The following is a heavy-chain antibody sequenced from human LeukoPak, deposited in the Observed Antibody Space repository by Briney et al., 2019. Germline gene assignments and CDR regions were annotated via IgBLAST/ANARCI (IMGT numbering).Heavy chain of an antibody. CDR2: IYYSGST. V-gene: IGHV4-59*01. J-gene: IGHJ4*02. CDR3: ARALDNYYDSSGYHYFDY. Sequence: PSETLSLTCTVSGGSISSYYWSWIRQPPGKGLEWIGYIYYSGSTNYNPSLKSRVTISVDTSKNQFSLKLSSVTAADTAVYYCARALDNYYDSSGYHYFDYWGQGTLVTVSS. D-gene: IGHD3-22*01. CDR1: GGSISSYY.